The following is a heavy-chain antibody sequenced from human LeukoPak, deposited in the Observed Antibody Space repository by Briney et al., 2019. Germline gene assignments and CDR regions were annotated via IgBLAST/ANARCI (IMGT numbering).Heavy chain of an antibody. CDR1: GYTFTSYG. D-gene: IGHD3-22*01. V-gene: IGHV1-18*01. J-gene: IGHJ3*02. Sequence: ASVKVSCKASGYTFTSYGISWVRQAPGQGLEWMGWISAYNGNTNYAQKLQGRVTMTTDTSTSTAYMELRSLRSDDTAVYYCARARHYYDSSGYETDAFDIWGQGTMVTVSS. CDR2: ISAYNGNT. CDR3: ARARHYYDSSGYETDAFDI.